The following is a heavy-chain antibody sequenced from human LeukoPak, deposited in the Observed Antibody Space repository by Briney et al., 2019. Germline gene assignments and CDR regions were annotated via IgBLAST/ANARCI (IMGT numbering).Heavy chain of an antibody. CDR2: ISSSSSYI. D-gene: IGHD3-9*01. J-gene: IGHJ4*02. V-gene: IGHV3-21*01. Sequence: GGSLRLSCAGSGFTFNTYNMNWVRQAPGKGLEWVSSISSSSSYIYYADSVKGRFTISRDNAKNSLYLQMNSLRAEDTAVYYCARQSVYYDILTGLVDYWGQGTLVTVSS. CDR1: GFTFNTYN. CDR3: ARQSVYYDILTGLVDY.